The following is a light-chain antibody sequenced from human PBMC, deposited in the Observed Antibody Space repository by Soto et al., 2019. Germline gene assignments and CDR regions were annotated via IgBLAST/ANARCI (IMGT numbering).Light chain of an antibody. Sequence: DIQMTQSPSSLSASVGDRVSLTCRASQSISTYLNWYQQKPGKAPKLLIYAASSLQSGVPSRFIGSGSGTDFTLTISSLQPEDFATYYCQQYSIYWNTFGQGTKLEIK. CDR2: AAS. CDR3: QQYSIYWNT. V-gene: IGKV1-39*01. CDR1: QSISTY. J-gene: IGKJ2*01.